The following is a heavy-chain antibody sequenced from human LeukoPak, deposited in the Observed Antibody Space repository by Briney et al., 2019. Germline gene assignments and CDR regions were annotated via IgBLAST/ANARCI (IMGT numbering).Heavy chain of an antibody. J-gene: IGHJ4*02. CDR1: AGSINSGNYF. Sequence: SETLSLTCNVSAGSINSGNYFWTWIRQPPGKGLEWIGYIYYSGNTHYNPSLKSRVSISIDTSENQFSLKPSSVTAADTAVYYCARHADIAVAGKGDYWGQGTLVTVSS. CDR2: IYYSGNT. D-gene: IGHD6-19*01. CDR3: ARHADIAVAGKGDY. V-gene: IGHV4-30-4*08.